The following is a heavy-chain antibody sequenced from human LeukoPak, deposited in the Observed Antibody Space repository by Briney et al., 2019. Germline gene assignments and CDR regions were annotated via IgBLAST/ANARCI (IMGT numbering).Heavy chain of an antibody. V-gene: IGHV3-7*01. Sequence: SGGSLRLSCAASGFTFSSYWMSWVRQAPGKGLEWVANIKQDGSEKYYVDSVKGRFTISRDNAKNSLYLQMNSLRAEDTAVYYCARAGYYGSGTPYYFDYWGQGTPVTVSS. D-gene: IGHD3-10*01. CDR1: GFTFSSYW. CDR3: ARAGYYGSGTPYYFDY. CDR2: IKQDGSEK. J-gene: IGHJ4*02.